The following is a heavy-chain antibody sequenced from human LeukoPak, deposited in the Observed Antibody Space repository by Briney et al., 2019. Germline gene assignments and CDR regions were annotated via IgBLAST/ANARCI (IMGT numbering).Heavy chain of an antibody. CDR3: ARSLGSYYYYYMDV. CDR2: ISSNGGST. CDR1: GFTFSDYA. V-gene: IGHV3-64*01. J-gene: IGHJ6*03. Sequence: PGGSLRLSCAASGFTFSDYAMHWVRQAPGKGLEYVSAISSNGGSTYYANSVKGRFTISRDNSKNTLFLQMGSLRAEDMAMYYCARSLGSYYYYYMDVWGTGTTVTVSS. D-gene: IGHD7-27*01.